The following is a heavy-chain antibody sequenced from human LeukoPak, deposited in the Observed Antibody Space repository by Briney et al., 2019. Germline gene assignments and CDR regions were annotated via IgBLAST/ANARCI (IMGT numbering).Heavy chain of an antibody. J-gene: IGHJ3*02. CDR3: ARGRGYNAFDI. V-gene: IGHV4-34*01. Sequence: SETLSLTCAVYGGSFSGYYWSWIRQPPGKGLEWIGEINHSGSTNYNPSLKSRVTISVDTSKNQFPLKLSSVTAADTAVYSCARGRGYNAFDIWGQGTMVTVSS. D-gene: IGHD5-18*01. CDR2: INHSGST. CDR1: GGSFSGYY.